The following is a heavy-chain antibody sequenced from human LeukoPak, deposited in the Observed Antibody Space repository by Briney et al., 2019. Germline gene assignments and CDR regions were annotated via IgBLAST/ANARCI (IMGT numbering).Heavy chain of an antibody. D-gene: IGHD3-10*01. CDR1: GGSISSSNW. CDR2: IYHSGST. J-gene: IGHJ3*02. Sequence: SETLSLTCAVSGGSISSSNWWSWVRQPPGKELEWMGEIYHSGSTNYNPSLKSRVTMSVDKSKNQFSLKLSSVTAADTAVYFCARGGGGSGTYYDVKPQEASDAFDIWGQGTMVTVSS. V-gene: IGHV4-4*02. CDR3: ARGGGGSGTYYDVKPQEASDAFDI.